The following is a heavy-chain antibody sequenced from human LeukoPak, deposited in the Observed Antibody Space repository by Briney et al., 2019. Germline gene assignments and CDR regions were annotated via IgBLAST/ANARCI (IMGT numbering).Heavy chain of an antibody. Sequence: GGSLRLSCAASGFTLSNAWMNWVRQAPGKGLERVAFVRFDTSQIYYADSVKGRFTISRDNSKSTLYLQMDSLRAEDTAVYYCAKDTLRSAEGYFWGQGILVTVSS. V-gene: IGHV3-30*02. CDR2: VRFDTSQI. CDR3: AKDTLRSAEGYF. J-gene: IGHJ4*02. CDR1: GFTLSNAW. D-gene: IGHD3-22*01.